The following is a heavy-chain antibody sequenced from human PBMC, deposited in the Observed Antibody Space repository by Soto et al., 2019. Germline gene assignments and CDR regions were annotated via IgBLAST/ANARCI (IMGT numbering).Heavy chain of an antibody. V-gene: IGHV1-69*01. CDR3: ARLGSRLGADFDY. CDR1: LDTFSRSA. Sequence: QVELVQSGVEEKRPGSSVKVCCQASLDTFSRSAIPWVRQSPGQGLEWMGGIIPLFRKANYAQKFQGRVPFTAGASPSTAYMELSSLRADDTAIYYCARLGSRLGADFDYWGQGSLVAVSA. D-gene: IGHD2-21*01. CDR2: IIPLFRKA. J-gene: IGHJ4*02.